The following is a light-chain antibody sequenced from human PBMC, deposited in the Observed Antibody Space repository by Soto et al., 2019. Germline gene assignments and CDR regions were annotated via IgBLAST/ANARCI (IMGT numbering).Light chain of an antibody. CDR3: QSYDSSLSGLYV. CDR2: GNS. J-gene: IGLJ1*01. CDR1: SSNIGAGYD. Sequence: QAVVPQPPSVSGAPGQRVTISCTGSSSNIGAGYDVHWYQQLPGTAPKLLIYGNSNRPSGVPDRFSGSKSGTSASLAITGLQAEDEADYYCQSYDSSLSGLYVFGTGTKLTVL. V-gene: IGLV1-40*01.